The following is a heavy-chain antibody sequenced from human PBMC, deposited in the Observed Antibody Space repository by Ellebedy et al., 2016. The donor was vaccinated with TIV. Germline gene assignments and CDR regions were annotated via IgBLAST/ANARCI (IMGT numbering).Heavy chain of an antibody. J-gene: IGHJ4*02. D-gene: IGHD4-17*01. CDR1: GFTFSSYW. V-gene: IGHV3-30*18. CDR2: ISYDGSNK. Sequence: GESLKISXAASGFTFSSYWMHWVRQAPGKGLEWVAVISYDGSNKYYADSVKGRFTISRDNSKNTLYLQMNSLRAEDTAVYYCAKDAVSDYGDVGDYWGQGTLVTVSS. CDR3: AKDAVSDYGDVGDY.